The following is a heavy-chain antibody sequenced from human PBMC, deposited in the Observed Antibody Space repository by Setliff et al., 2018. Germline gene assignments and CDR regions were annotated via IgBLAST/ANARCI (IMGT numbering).Heavy chain of an antibody. V-gene: IGHV1-69*13. CDR2: TFPMFDRP. CDR1: GYTFTDYG. CDR3: ARGNMDVVAAGGKYSGMDV. D-gene: IGHD6-13*01. J-gene: IGHJ6*02. Sequence: SVKVSCKASGYTFTDYGVTWVRQAPGQGLEWMGGTFPMFDRPNYAQKFQARVTITADESTNTAYIEIRSLRSEGTAVYYCARGNMDVVAAGGKYSGMDVWGQGTTVTVSS.